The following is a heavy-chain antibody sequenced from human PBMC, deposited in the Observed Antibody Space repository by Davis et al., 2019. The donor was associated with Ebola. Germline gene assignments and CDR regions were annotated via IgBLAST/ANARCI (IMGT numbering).Heavy chain of an antibody. Sequence: PGGSLRLSCAASGFTFSGSAMHWVRQSPGKGLEWVGRIRSRPNNYATAYAASVTGRFTISRDDSKSAAYLQMNNLKTEDTAVYYCAKRGYTTGGQGTLVTVSS. CDR3: AKRGYTT. CDR2: IRSRPNNYAT. V-gene: IGHV3-73*01. CDR1: GFTFSGSA. J-gene: IGHJ4*02. D-gene: IGHD5-24*01.